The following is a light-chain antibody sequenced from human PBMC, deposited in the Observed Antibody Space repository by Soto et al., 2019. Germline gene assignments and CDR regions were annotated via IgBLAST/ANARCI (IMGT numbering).Light chain of an antibody. V-gene: IGKV3-11*01. CDR1: QSVSSY. CDR2: DAS. J-gene: IGKJ1*01. Sequence: EIGITQSPATLSVSPGERATLSCRASQSVSSYLAWYQQKPGQAPRLLIYDASNRATGIPARFSGSGSGTDFTLTISSLEPEDFAVYYCQQRSNWPPRAFGQGTKVDIK. CDR3: QQRSNWPPRA.